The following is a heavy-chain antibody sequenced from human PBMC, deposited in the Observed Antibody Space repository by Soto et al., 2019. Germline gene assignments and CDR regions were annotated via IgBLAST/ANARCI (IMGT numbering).Heavy chain of an antibody. V-gene: IGHV3-23*01. D-gene: IGHD6-19*01. J-gene: IGHJ4*02. Sequence: PGGSLRLSCAASGFTFSTCSMNWVRQAPGKGLEWVSGISGSGDSTYYADSVKGRFTVSRDNSKNTLYLQMNSLRAEDTAVFYCAKERSSGWSLDYWGQGTLVTVSS. CDR3: AKERSSGWSLDY. CDR1: GFTFSTCS. CDR2: ISGSGDST.